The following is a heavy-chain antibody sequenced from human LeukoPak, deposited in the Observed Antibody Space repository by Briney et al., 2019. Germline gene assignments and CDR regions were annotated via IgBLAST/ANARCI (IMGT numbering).Heavy chain of an antibody. CDR3: AREGYYDSSGYSIRFSY. J-gene: IGHJ4*02. CDR1: AFTFSSYW. Sequence: GGSLRLSCEASAFTFSSYWMHWVRQAPGKGLVWVSRINSDGRTTIYADSVKGRFTISRDSAKNTLYLQMNSLRAEDTAVYYCAREGYYDSSGYSIRFSYWGQGTLVTVSS. V-gene: IGHV3-74*01. CDR2: INSDGRTT. D-gene: IGHD3-22*01.